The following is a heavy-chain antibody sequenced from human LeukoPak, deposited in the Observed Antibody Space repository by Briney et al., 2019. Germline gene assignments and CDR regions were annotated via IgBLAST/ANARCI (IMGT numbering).Heavy chain of an antibody. D-gene: IGHD1-26*01. CDR2: ISPNGGTT. V-gene: IGHV3-64D*09. Sequence: PGGSLRLSCSASGFTFSIYTMHWVRQAPGKGLEYVSAISPNGGTTYYADSVRGRFTISRDNSKNTVYLQMSSLRGDDTAVYYCVKGRIMADYWDQGTLVTVSS. CDR1: GFTFSIYT. J-gene: IGHJ4*02. CDR3: VKGRIMADY.